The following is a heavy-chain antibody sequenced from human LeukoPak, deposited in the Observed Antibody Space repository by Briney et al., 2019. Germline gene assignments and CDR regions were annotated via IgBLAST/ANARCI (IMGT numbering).Heavy chain of an antibody. CDR2: IYRSEST. CDR3: ARDLTF. V-gene: IGHV4-38-2*02. D-gene: IGHD3-9*01. CDR1: GYSISCGYY. J-gene: IGHJ3*01. Sequence: SETLSLICTVSGYSISCGYYWGRIRQPPGKGLEWFGSIYRSESTYYNPSLKSRLTISVDTSKNQFSSKLSSVATADTAVYYCARDLTFWGQGTMVTVSS.